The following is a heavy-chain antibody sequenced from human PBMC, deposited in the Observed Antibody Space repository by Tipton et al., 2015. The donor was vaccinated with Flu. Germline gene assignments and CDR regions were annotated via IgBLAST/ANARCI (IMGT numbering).Heavy chain of an antibody. Sequence: TLSLTCTVSGGSISSYYWSWIRQPPGKGLEWIGYIYYSGSTNYNPSLKSRVTISVDTSKKQFSLKLSSVTAADTAVYYCARDSAAHYGMDVWGQGTTVTVSS. CDR2: IYYSGST. J-gene: IGHJ6*02. D-gene: IGHD6-13*01. V-gene: IGHV4-59*08. CDR3: ARDSAAHYGMDV. CDR1: GGSISSYY.